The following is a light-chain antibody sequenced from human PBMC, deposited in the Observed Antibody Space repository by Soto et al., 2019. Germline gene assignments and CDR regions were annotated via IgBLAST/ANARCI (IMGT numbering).Light chain of an antibody. V-gene: IGKV3-15*01. Sequence: EIVMTQSPVTLSLSPGERATLSCRASQSFRGNLAWYQQKPGQAPRLLMYDASTRATGIPARFSGSGSGTEFTLTISSLQSEDFAVYYCQQYNYWPPWTFGQGTKVEIK. CDR2: DAS. CDR3: QQYNYWPPWT. CDR1: QSFRGN. J-gene: IGKJ1*01.